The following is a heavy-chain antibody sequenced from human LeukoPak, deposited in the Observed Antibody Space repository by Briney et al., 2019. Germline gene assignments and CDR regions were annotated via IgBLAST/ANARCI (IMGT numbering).Heavy chain of an antibody. J-gene: IGHJ4*02. Sequence: SETLSLTCTVSGGSISSSSYYWGWIRQPPGKGLEWIGSIYYSGSTYYNPSLKSRVTISVDTSKNQFSLKLSSVTAADTAVYYCAREGAHCSGGSCYLPYWGQGTLVTVSS. CDR1: GGSISSSSYY. D-gene: IGHD2-15*01. CDR2: IYYSGST. CDR3: AREGAHCSGGSCYLPY. V-gene: IGHV4-39*02.